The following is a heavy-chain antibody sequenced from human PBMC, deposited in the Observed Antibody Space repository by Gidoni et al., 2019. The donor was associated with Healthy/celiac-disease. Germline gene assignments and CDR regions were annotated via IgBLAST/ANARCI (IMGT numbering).Heavy chain of an antibody. D-gene: IGHD6-13*01. CDR1: GYTFTSYY. V-gene: IGHV1-46*01. CDR2: INPSGGST. Sequence: QVQLVQSGAEVKKPGASVKVSCTASGYTFTSYYMHWVRQAPGPGLEWMGIINPSGGSTSYAQKFQGRVTMTRDTSTSIVYMELSSLRSEDTAGYYCARDTSPSIAAAGTSGWFDPWGQGTLVTVSS. CDR3: ARDTSPSIAAAGTSGWFDP. J-gene: IGHJ5*02.